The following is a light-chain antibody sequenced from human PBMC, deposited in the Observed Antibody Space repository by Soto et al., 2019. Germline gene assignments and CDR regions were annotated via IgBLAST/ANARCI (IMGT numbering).Light chain of an antibody. V-gene: IGLV2-23*02. CDR3: CSYAGSNSLI. Sequence: QSVLTQPASVSGSPGQSITISCTGTNGDVGSYDLVSWYQRYPGEAPKLIIYEVNKRPSGISNRFSGSKSGNTASLTISGLQAEDEAEYDCCSYAGSNSLIFGGGTKPPS. CDR1: NGDVGSYDL. J-gene: IGLJ2*01. CDR2: EVN.